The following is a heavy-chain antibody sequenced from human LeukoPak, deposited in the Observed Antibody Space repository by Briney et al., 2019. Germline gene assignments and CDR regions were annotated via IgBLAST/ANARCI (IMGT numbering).Heavy chain of an antibody. Sequence: GASVKVSCKASGGTFSSYAISWVRQAPEQGFEWMGRIIPILGIANYAQKFQGRATITADKSTSTAYMELSSLRSEDTAVYYCASGQNYYDSSGYYTDYWGQGTLVTVSS. CDR1: GGTFSSYA. J-gene: IGHJ4*02. CDR3: ASGQNYYDSSGYYTDY. V-gene: IGHV1-69*04. D-gene: IGHD3-22*01. CDR2: IIPILGIA.